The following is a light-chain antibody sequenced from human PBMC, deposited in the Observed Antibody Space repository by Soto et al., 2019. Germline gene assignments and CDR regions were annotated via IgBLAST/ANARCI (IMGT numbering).Light chain of an antibody. CDR1: SGSVSTANN. V-gene: IGLV8-61*01. Sequence: QTVVTQEASFSVSPGGTGTLTCGLISGSVSTANNPNWYQQTPGQAPRTLIYSTSTRSTGVPDRFSGSILGNKADLTITGAEADDDSYYYCALFMGNGISVFGTGSKLTVL. CDR3: ALFMGNGISV. CDR2: STS. J-gene: IGLJ1*01.